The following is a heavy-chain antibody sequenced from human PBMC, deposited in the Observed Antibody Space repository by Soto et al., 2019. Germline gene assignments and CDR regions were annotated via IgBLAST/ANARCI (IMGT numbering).Heavy chain of an antibody. J-gene: IGHJ4*02. CDR3: ARNPYIVVVTAIPGKYYFDY. D-gene: IGHD2-21*02. V-gene: IGHV3-30*04. Sequence: SLRLSCAASGFTFSSNAMHWVRQAPGKGPEWVAVISYDGRFKYYTHSMKGRFTISRDNSKNTLYLQMDSLTTEDTAVYYCARNPYIVVVTAIPGKYYFDYWGQGTLVTVSS. CDR2: ISYDGRFK. CDR1: GFTFSSNA.